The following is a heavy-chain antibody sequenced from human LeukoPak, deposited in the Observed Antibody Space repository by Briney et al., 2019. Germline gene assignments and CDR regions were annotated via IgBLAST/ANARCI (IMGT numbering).Heavy chain of an antibody. J-gene: IGHJ6*03. V-gene: IGHV4-61*01. D-gene: IGHD1-26*01. CDR3: ARVLFSGSYSVFRYYYYMDV. CDR2: IYYSGST. CDR1: GCSISSSSYY. Sequence: SETLSLTCTVSGCSISSSSYYWSWIRQPPGKGLEWIGYIYYSGSTNYNPSLKSRVTISVDTSKNQFSLKLSSVTAADTAVYYCARVLFSGSYSVFRYYYYMDVWGKGTTVTISS.